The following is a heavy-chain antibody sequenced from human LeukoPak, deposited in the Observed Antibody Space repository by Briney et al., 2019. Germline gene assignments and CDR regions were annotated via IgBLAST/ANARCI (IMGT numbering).Heavy chain of an antibody. J-gene: IGHJ4*02. CDR3: AKWGDYDVLTGYYDPDN. D-gene: IGHD3-9*01. Sequence: GAPLRLSCAASGFIFSNYAMSWARQAPGKGLEWVSAIVGSGANTYYADSVKGRFTISRDNPRNTLYLHMNSVRAEDTAVYYCAKWGDYDVLTGYYDPDNWGQGTLVTVSS. CDR1: GFIFSNYA. V-gene: IGHV3-23*01. CDR2: IVGSGANT.